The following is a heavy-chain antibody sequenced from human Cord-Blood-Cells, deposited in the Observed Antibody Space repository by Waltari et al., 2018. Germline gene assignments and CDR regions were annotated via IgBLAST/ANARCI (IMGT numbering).Heavy chain of an antibody. V-gene: IGHV1-69*01. CDR3: AREGGATPTTYYYYYYMDV. D-gene: IGHD1-26*01. Sequence: QVQLVQSGAEVKKPGSSVKVSCKASGGTFSSYAISWVRQAPGHGLEWMGGIIPIFGTANYAQKFQGRVTITADESTSTAYMELSSLRSEDTAVYYCAREGGATPTTYYYYYYMDVWGKGTTVTVSS. J-gene: IGHJ6*03. CDR2: IIPIFGTA. CDR1: GGTFSSYA.